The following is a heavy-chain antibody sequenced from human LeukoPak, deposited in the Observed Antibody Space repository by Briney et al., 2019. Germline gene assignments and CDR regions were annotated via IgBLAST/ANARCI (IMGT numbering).Heavy chain of an antibody. CDR1: GFTFSSYA. D-gene: IGHD5-18*01. Sequence: GGSLRLSCATSGFTFSSYAMSWVRQAPGKGLEWVSGISGSGGSTDYADSVKGRFIISRDNSKNTLYLQMNSLRAEDTAVYYCAKEWMRLSLWGQGTMVTVSS. J-gene: IGHJ4*02. V-gene: IGHV3-23*01. CDR3: AKEWMRLSL. CDR2: ISGSGGST.